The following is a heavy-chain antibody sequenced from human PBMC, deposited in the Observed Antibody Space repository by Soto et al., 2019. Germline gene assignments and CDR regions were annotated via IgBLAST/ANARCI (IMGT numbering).Heavy chain of an antibody. CDR2: IKQDGSEK. Sequence: GGSLRLSCAASGFTFSSFWMTWVRQAPGKGLEWVANIKQDGSEKYYVDSVKGRFTISRDNARDSLFLEMKSLRSEDTAVYSCVRDRSGSYLEGFDYWGQGTLVTVSS. D-gene: IGHD1-26*01. J-gene: IGHJ4*02. V-gene: IGHV3-7*01. CDR1: GFTFSSFW. CDR3: VRDRSGSYLEGFDY.